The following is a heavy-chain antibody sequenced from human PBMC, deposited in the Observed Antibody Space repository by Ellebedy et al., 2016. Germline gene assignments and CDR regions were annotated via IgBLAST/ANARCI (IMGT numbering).Heavy chain of an antibody. J-gene: IGHJ4*02. Sequence: GGSLRLSCKGSGYSFTNYWIGWVRQMPGKGLEWMGVIYPGDSAARYSPSFEGQVTVSTDKSISTAYLQWSSLKASDTAIYYCAKTISGSYYEPFDSWGQGTLVTVSS. D-gene: IGHD1-26*01. CDR3: AKTISGSYYEPFDS. CDR2: IYPGDSAA. CDR1: GYSFTNYW. V-gene: IGHV5-51*01.